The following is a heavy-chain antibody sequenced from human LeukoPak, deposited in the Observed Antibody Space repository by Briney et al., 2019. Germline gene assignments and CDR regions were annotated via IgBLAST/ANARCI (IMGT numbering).Heavy chain of an antibody. CDR3: ARGNKRTSMVRGVSYYYFHYMDV. CDR2: IIPMFGTA. J-gene: IGHJ6*03. D-gene: IGHD3-10*01. Sequence: SVKVSCKASGGTFSSYAISWVRQAPGQGLEWMGGIIPMFGTANYAQTFQGRVTITTDESTSTAYMELSSLRSEDTAVYYCARGNKRTSMVRGVSYYYFHYMDVWGIGTTVTVSS. V-gene: IGHV1-69*05. CDR1: GGTFSSYA.